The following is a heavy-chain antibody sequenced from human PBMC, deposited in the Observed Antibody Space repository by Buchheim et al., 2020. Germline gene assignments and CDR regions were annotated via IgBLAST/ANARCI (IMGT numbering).Heavy chain of an antibody. CDR3: ARVSYDSSGYFPYYYYGMDV. Sequence: QLQLQESGPGLVKPSETLSHTCTVSGGSISSSSYYWGWIRQPPGKGLEWIGSIYYSGSTYYNPSLKSRVTISVDTSKNQFSLKLSSVTAADTAVYYCARVSYDSSGYFPYYYYGMDVWGQGTT. J-gene: IGHJ6*02. D-gene: IGHD3-22*01. CDR2: IYYSGST. CDR1: GGSISSSSYY. V-gene: IGHV4-39*07.